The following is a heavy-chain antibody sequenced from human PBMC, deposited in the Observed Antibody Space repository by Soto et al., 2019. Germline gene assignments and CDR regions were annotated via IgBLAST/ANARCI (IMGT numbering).Heavy chain of an antibody. CDR2: ISSSSSYI. D-gene: IGHD2-15*01. J-gene: IGHJ6*02. Sequence: GGSLRLSCAASGFTFSSYSMNWVRQAPGKGLEWVSSISSSSSYIYYADSVKGRFTISRDNAKNSLYLQMNSLRAEDTAVYYCARDDVHCSGGSCYSDYGMDVWGQGTTVTVSS. CDR1: GFTFSSYS. CDR3: ARDDVHCSGGSCYSDYGMDV. V-gene: IGHV3-21*01.